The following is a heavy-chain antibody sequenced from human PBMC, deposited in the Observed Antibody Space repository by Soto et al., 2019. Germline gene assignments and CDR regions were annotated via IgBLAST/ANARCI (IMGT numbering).Heavy chain of an antibody. V-gene: IGHV4-34*01. Sequence: PSETLSLTCAVYGGSFSGYYWSWIRQPPGKGLEWIGEINHSGSTNYNPSLKSRVTISVDTSKNQFSLKLSSVTAADTAVYYCARGVSAIYDILTGYKRYNWFDPWGQGTLVTVS. CDR2: INHSGST. J-gene: IGHJ5*02. CDR1: GGSFSGYY. D-gene: IGHD3-9*01. CDR3: ARGVSAIYDILTGYKRYNWFDP.